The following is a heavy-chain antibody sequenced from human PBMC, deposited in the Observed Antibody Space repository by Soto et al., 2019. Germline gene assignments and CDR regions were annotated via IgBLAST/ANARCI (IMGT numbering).Heavy chain of an antibody. V-gene: IGHV3-30*18. CDR1: GFTFSKYC. J-gene: IGHJ4*02. Sequence: PGGALGLSCEASGFTFSKYCMHWVRQAPGKGLGGVAVIASDGRNKKFADSVKGRFTISRDNSSDNLYLQMNSLRPEDTALYYCVKDRAVRAASYYFDYWGQGTLVTVSS. CDR3: VKDRAVRAASYYFDY. D-gene: IGHD6-13*01. CDR2: IASDGRNK.